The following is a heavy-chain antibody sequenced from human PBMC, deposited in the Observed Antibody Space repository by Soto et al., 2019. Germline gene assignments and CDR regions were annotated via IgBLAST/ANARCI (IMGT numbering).Heavy chain of an antibody. CDR2: IHHSGST. J-gene: IGHJ6*02. CDR3: VRRGRLSHRWSGMDV. V-gene: IGHV4-39*02. D-gene: IGHD2-15*01. Sequence: SETLALTCTVSGGFIRDSTYDWSWIRQPPGKGLEWIGSIHHSGSTSYNPSLRSRVTIFADTSKNDFSLKLTSVTAADTAVYYCVRRGRLSHRWSGMDVWGQGTTVT. CDR1: GGFIRDSTYD.